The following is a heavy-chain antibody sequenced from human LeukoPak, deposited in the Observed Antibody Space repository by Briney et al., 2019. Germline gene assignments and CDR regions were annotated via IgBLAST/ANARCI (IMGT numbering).Heavy chain of an antibody. CDR1: GFRFDSFY. D-gene: IGHD3-22*01. V-gene: IGHV3-11*04. CDR2: ISASGAVP. CDR3: ARSLIVASEDY. J-gene: IGHJ4*02. Sequence: GGSPRLSCAASGFRFDSFYMGWIRQVPGKGLDYIALISASGAVPYYAESVEGRFTISRDNAKNSVSLQMNSLSADDTAIYYCARSLIVASEDYWGQGTQVIVSS.